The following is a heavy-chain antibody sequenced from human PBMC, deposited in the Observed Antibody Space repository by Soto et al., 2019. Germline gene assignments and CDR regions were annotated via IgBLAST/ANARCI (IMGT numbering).Heavy chain of an antibody. CDR3: ARLMGYCSSTSCLYYYYYGMDV. V-gene: IGHV5-10-1*01. CDR1: GYSFTSYW. Sequence: GESLKISCTGSGYSFTSYWISWVRQMPGKGLEWMGRIDPSDSYTNYSPSFQGHVTISADKSISTAYLQWSSLKASDTAMYYCARLMGYCSSTSCLYYYYYGMDVWGQGTTVTVSS. D-gene: IGHD2-2*01. CDR2: IDPSDSYT. J-gene: IGHJ6*02.